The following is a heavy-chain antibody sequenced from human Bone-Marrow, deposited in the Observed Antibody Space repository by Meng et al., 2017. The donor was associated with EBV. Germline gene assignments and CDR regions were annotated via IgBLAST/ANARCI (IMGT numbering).Heavy chain of an antibody. J-gene: IGHJ4*02. CDR1: GGSISTNFW. V-gene: IGHV4-4*02. CDR2: IYYSGTT. CDR3: ARGSIKSGSYSIDS. Sequence: QWHVQGLGQGLGKASGTRSLTGAASGGSISTNFWWSWVRQSPGKGLEWIGEIYYSGTTTYNPSLKSRVTISVDKSKNQFSLKLTSVTAADTAVYYCARGSIKSGSYSIDSWGQGILVTVSS. D-gene: IGHD1-26*01.